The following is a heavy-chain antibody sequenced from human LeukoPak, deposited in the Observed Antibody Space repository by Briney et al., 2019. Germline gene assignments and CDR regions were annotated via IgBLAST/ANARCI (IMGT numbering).Heavy chain of an antibody. CDR3: ARVIGYSGYDAFDY. D-gene: IGHD5-12*01. Sequence: PSETLSLTCTVSGGSISSYYWSWIRQPPGKGLEWIGYIYYSRSTNYNPSLKSRVTISVDTSKNQFSLKLSSVTAAGTAVYYCARVIGYSGYDAFDYWGQGTLVTVSS. CDR1: GGSISSYY. J-gene: IGHJ4*02. CDR2: IYYSRST. V-gene: IGHV4-59*01.